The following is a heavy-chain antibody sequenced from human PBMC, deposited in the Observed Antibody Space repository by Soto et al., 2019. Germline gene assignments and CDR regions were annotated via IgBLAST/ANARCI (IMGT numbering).Heavy chain of an antibody. CDR1: GXSISGYS. CDR3: ARHQRFCSGETCYALDF. CDR2: IHNSGNT. D-gene: IGHD2-15*01. V-gene: IGHV4-59*08. Sequence: TSETLSLTCTVSGXSISGYSWSWIRQPPGKGLEWIGCIHNSGNTNYNVSLKSRVTVSADTSKNQFFLKLTSVIAADTAVYYCARHQRFCSGETCYALDFWGQGTLVTVSS. J-gene: IGHJ4*02.